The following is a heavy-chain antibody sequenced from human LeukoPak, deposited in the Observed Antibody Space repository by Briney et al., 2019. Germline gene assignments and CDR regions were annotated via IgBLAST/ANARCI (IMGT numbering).Heavy chain of an antibody. CDR1: GGSISSYY. D-gene: IGHD4-17*01. CDR2: IYYSGST. CDR3: ARGSEEMTTVTEHPKSCYFDY. J-gene: IGHJ4*02. V-gene: IGHV4-59*12. Sequence: SETLSLTCTVSGGSISSYYWSWIRQPPGKGLEWIGYIYYSGSTNYNPSLKSRATISVDTSKNQFSLKLSSVTAADTAVYYCARGSEEMTTVTEHPKSCYFDYWGQGILVTVSS.